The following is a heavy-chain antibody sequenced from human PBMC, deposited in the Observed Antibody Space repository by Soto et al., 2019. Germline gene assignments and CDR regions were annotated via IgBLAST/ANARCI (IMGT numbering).Heavy chain of an antibody. CDR1: GFTFSTYG. CDR3: ARGGVGDYYQGGCDP. Sequence: QVQLVESGGGVVQPGRSLRLSCAASGFTFSTYGMHWVRQAPGKGLEWVAVIWYDGSNKYYADSVKGRFTISRDNSKNTLYLQMNSLRAEDTAVYYCARGGVGDYYQGGCDPWGQGTLVTVSS. J-gene: IGHJ5*02. CDR2: IWYDGSNK. D-gene: IGHD4-17*01. V-gene: IGHV3-33*01.